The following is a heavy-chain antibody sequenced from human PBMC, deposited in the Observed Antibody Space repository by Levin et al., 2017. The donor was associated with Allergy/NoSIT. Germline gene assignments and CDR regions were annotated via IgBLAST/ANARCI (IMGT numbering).Heavy chain of an antibody. Sequence: SETLSLTCTVSGGSISSGDYYWSWIRQPPGKGLEWIGYIYYSGSTYYNPSLKSRVTISVDTSKNQFSLKLSSVTAADTAVYYCARDCSSTSENGMDVWGQGTTVTVSS. V-gene: IGHV4-30-4*01. CDR1: GGSISSGDYY. CDR3: ARDCSSTSENGMDV. J-gene: IGHJ6*02. CDR2: IYYSGST. D-gene: IGHD2-2*01.